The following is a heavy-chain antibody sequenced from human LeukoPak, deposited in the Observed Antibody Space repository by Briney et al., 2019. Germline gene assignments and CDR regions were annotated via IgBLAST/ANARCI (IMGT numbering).Heavy chain of an antibody. CDR2: ITGSGGST. Sequence: PGGSLRLSCAASGFTFSIYAMSWVRQAPGKGLEWVSAITGSGGSTYYADSVKGRFTISRDNSKNTLYLQMNSLRAEDTAVYYCARVGGSFDYWGQGTLVTVSS. CDR3: ARVGGSFDY. CDR1: GFTFSIYA. J-gene: IGHJ4*02. V-gene: IGHV3-23*01. D-gene: IGHD3-16*01.